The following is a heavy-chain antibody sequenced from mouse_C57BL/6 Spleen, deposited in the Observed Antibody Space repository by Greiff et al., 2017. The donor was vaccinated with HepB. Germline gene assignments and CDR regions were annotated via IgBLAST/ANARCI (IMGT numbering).Heavy chain of an antibody. D-gene: IGHD2-4*01. J-gene: IGHJ2*01. CDR3: ARGDYDGY. V-gene: IGHV1-82*01. CDR1: GYAFSSSW. CDR2: IYPGDGDT. Sequence: QVQLQQSGPELVKPGASVKISCKASGYAFSSSWMNWVKQRPGKGLEWIGRIYPGDGDTNYNGKFKGKATLTADKSSNTAYMQLSSLTSEDSAVYFCARGDYDGYWGQGTTLTVSS.